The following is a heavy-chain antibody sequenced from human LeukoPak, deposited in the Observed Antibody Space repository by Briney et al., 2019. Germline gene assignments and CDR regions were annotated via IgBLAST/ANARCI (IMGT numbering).Heavy chain of an antibody. V-gene: IGHV3-74*01. Sequence: PGGSLRLSCEASGNYWMHWVRQAPGKGLVWVSHINSDGSWTGYADSVKGRFTISKDNAKNTVYLQMNNLRAEDTAVYYCVSFYETNWGRGTLVTVSS. D-gene: IGHD2-2*01. CDR1: GNYW. CDR3: VSFYETN. CDR2: INSDGSWT. J-gene: IGHJ4*02.